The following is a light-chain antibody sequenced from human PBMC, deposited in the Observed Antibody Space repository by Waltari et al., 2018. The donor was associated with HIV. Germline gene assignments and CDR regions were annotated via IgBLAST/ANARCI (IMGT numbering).Light chain of an antibody. CDR1: SSDVGGYIY. Sequence: QSALTQPRSVSGSPGQSVTVSCTGTSSDVGGYIYVSWYQQHPGKAPKLMIYDVNKRPSGVPDRFSGSKSGNTASLTISGLQAEDEADYYCCSYAGNYTLVFGGGTKLTVL. CDR3: CSYAGNYTLV. V-gene: IGLV2-11*01. CDR2: DVN. J-gene: IGLJ2*01.